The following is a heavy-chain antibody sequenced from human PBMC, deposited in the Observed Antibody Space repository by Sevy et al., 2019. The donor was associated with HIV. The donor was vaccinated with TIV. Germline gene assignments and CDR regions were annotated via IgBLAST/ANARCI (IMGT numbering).Heavy chain of an antibody. CDR2: IYYTGST. V-gene: IGHV4-59*01. CDR3: TRAPPVRSGDDSLNWFDP. D-gene: IGHD5-12*01. J-gene: IGHJ5*02. CDR1: GGSISAYC. Sequence: SETLSLTCTVSGGSISAYCWSWIRQPPGKALEYFGYIYYTGSTNYNPSLENRVTMSVDTSKNQFSLKLNSVTAADTAVYYCTRAPPVRSGDDSLNWFDPWGQGTLVTVSS.